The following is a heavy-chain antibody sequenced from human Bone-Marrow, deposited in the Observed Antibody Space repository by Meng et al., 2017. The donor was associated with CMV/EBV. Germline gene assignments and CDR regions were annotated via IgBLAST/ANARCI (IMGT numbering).Heavy chain of an antibody. CDR2: IKPDSGAT. Sequence: ASVKVSCKASGFYFSDHFMHWVRQAPGQGLEWMGWIKPDSGATNYAQTFRGRVTLTTDSSISTAYMELSRLRSDDTAVYYCASPQQDAFDIWGQGTMVTVSS. CDR3: ASPQQDAFDI. D-gene: IGHD2-2*01. CDR1: GFYFSDHF. V-gene: IGHV1-2*02. J-gene: IGHJ3*02.